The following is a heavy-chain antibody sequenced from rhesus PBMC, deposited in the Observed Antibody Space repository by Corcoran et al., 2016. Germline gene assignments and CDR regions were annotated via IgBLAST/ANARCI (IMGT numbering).Heavy chain of an antibody. J-gene: IGHJ6*01. D-gene: IGHD3-34*01. CDR2: VDPEDGEA. CDR3: TRLGTEVIWDYGLDS. V-gene: IGHV1-111*01. Sequence: EVQLVQSGAEVKKPGASVKISCKASGYTFTDHYLHWVRPAPGKGLGWMGRVDPEDGEADDAQKFQGRVTRTRDTSTRTAYMELSSLRSEDTAVYYCTRLGTEVIWDYGLDSWGQGVVVTVSS. CDR1: GYTFTDHY.